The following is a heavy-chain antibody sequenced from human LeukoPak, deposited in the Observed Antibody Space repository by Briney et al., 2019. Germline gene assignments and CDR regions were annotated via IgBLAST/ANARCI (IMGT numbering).Heavy chain of an antibody. Sequence: GASVKVSCKASGYTFTSYDISWVRQATGQGLEWMGWMNPNSGNTGYAQKFQGRVTMTRDTSTSTVYMELSSLRSEDTAVYYCARDSTDYGGNSGEGNYFDYWGQGTLVTVSS. CDR2: MNPNSGNT. CDR3: ARDSTDYGGNSGEGNYFDY. D-gene: IGHD4-23*01. CDR1: GYTFTSYD. V-gene: IGHV1-8*02. J-gene: IGHJ4*02.